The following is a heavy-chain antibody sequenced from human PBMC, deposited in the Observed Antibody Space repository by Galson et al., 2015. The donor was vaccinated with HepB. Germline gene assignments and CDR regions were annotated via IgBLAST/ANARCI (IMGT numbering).Heavy chain of an antibody. CDR3: ARDRSGWHTFDL. CDR2: ISSSGDYT. D-gene: IGHD6-19*01. CDR1: GFTFNNYF. V-gene: IGHV3-21*01. J-gene: IGHJ5*02. Sequence: SLRLSCATSGFTFNNYFMNWVRQALGRGLEWVSSISSSGDYTDYADSLKGRFIISRDDAKNSLSLQINSLRAEDTAVYYCARDRSGWHTFDLWGQGTLVTVSS.